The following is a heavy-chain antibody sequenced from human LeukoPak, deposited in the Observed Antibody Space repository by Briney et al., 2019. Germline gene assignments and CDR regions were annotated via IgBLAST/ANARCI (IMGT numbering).Heavy chain of an antibody. V-gene: IGHV3-21*01. CDR2: ISSSSSYI. CDR1: GFTFSSYS. D-gene: IGHD6-13*01. Sequence: GGSLRLSCAASGFTFSSYSMNWVRQAPGKGLEWVSSISSSSSYIYYADSVKGRFTISRDNAKNSLYLQMNSLRAEDTAVYYCARARYSSSWPLPLPVNWGQGALVTVS. J-gene: IGHJ1*01. CDR3: ARARYSSSWPLPLPVN.